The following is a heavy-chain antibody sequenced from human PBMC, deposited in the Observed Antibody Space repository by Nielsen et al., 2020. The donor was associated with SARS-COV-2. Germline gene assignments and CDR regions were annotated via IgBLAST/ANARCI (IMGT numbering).Heavy chain of an antibody. V-gene: IGHV3-21*04. CDR1: GFTFSSYS. J-gene: IGHJ6*02. CDR2: ISSSSSYI. Sequence: GESLKISCAASGFTFSSYSMNWVRQAPGKGLEWVSSISSSSSYIYYADSVKGRFTISRDNAKNSLYLQMNSLRAEDTAVYYYARENWNDSYGMDVWGQGTTVTVSS. CDR3: ARENWNDSYGMDV. D-gene: IGHD1-1*01.